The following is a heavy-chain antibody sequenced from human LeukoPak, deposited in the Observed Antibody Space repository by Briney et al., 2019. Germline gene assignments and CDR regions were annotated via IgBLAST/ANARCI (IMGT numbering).Heavy chain of an antibody. CDR2: IYADGNT. V-gene: IGHV3-53*01. Sequence: GGSLRLSCAASGFIVNTNYMTWVRQAPGRGLEWVSFIYADGNTYYADCVKGGFTISRDISKNAVYLQMNSLRAEDTAVYYCARDSYGDANFDSWGQGTLVTVSS. J-gene: IGHJ4*02. CDR1: GFIVNTNY. D-gene: IGHD4-17*01. CDR3: ARDSYGDANFDS.